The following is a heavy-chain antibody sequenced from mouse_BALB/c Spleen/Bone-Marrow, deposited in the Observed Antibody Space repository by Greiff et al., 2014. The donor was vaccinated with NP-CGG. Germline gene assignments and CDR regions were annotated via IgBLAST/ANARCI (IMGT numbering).Heavy chain of an antibody. J-gene: IGHJ3*01. CDR3: ARGNYRYDGERAFAY. D-gene: IGHD2-14*01. Sequence: VQVVESGAELMKPGASVKISCKATGYTFSNYWIEWVKQRPGHGLEWIGEILPGSRSTDYNENFKGKATFTADTSSNTAHMQLSSLTSEDSAVYYCARGNYRYDGERAFAYWGQGTLVTVSA. V-gene: IGHV1-9*01. CDR1: GYTFSNYW. CDR2: ILPGSRST.